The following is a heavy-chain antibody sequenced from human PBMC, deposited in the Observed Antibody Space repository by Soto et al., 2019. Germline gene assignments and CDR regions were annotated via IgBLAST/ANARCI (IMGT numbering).Heavy chain of an antibody. D-gene: IGHD4-17*01. Sequence: QVQLVESGGGLVKPGGSLRLSCAASGFTFSDYYMSWIRQAPGKGLEWVSYISSSSSYTNYADSVKGRFTISRDNAKNXLYLQMNSLRAEDTAVYYCARYHGDYVYYYYGMDVWGQGTTVTVSS. V-gene: IGHV3-11*05. CDR1: GFTFSDYY. J-gene: IGHJ6*02. CDR3: ARYHGDYVYYYYGMDV. CDR2: ISSSSSYT.